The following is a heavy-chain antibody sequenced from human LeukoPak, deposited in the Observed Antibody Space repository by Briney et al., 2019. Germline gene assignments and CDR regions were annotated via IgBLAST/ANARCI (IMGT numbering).Heavy chain of an antibody. CDR2: IYYNVKT. D-gene: IGHD3-10*01. V-gene: IGHV4-59*08. Sequence: SETLSLTCTVSGGSISTYYWSWVRQPPGKGLEWIGSIYYNVKTHFNPSLKSRVVISLDTSKNQFSLELSSVTAADTAIYYCARRPPVNYYGSGSSPYYFDYWGQGTLVTVSS. CDR1: GGSISTYY. J-gene: IGHJ4*02. CDR3: ARRPPVNYYGSGSSPYYFDY.